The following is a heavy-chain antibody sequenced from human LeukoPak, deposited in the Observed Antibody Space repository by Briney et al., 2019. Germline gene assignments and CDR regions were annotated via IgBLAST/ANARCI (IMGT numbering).Heavy chain of an antibody. CDR1: GFTFSDYY. CDR2: ISSSGSTI. Sequence: GGSLRLSCAASGFTFSDYYMSWIRQAPGKGLEWVSYISSSGSTIYYADSVKGQFTISRDNAKNSLYLQMNSLRAEDTAVYYCARAGLTYLYYFDYWGQGTLVTVSS. V-gene: IGHV3-11*01. J-gene: IGHJ4*02. CDR3: ARAGLTYLYYFDY. D-gene: IGHD1-1*01.